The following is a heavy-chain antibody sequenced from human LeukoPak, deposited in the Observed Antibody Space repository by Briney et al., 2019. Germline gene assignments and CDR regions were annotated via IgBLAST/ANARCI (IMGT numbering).Heavy chain of an antibody. CDR1: GLTFSNYW. CDR2: IKGDGSHT. D-gene: IGHD1-26*01. J-gene: IGHJ5*01. CDR3: VRDWDHFDFDS. V-gene: IGHV3-74*01. Sequence: HSGGSLRLSCAASGLTFSNYWMHWVRQAPGKGLVWVSRIKGDGSHTVYADSVKGRFTISRDNAKNTLFLQMRSLRVEDTAVYYCVRDWDHFDFDSWGQGTLVTVSS.